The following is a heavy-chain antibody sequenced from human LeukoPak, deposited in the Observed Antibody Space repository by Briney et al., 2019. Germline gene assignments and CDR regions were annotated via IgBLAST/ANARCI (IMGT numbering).Heavy chain of an antibody. CDR1: GFTFSSCA. CDR2: ISGTGLST. CDR3: AKEAWATVTPDY. J-gene: IGHJ4*02. Sequence: HPGGSLRLSCAASGFTFSSCATSWVRQGAGKGLEWVSSISGTGLSTYYADSVKGRFTISRDKSKNTVYLQMNSLRAEDTALYYCAKEAWATVTPDYWGQGTLVTVSS. V-gene: IGHV3-23*01. D-gene: IGHD4-17*01.